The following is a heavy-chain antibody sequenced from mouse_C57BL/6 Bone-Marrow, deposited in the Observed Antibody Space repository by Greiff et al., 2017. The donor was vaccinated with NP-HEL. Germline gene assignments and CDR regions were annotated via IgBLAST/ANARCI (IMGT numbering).Heavy chain of an antibody. CDR1: GYTFTSYW. V-gene: IGHV1-69*01. CDR2: IDPSDSYT. J-gene: IGHJ1*03. CDR3: AREGSSYWYFDV. Sequence: QVQLQQSGAELVMPGASVKLSCKASGYTFTSYWMHWVKPRPGQGLEWIGEIDPSDSYTNYNQKFKGKSTLTVDKSSSTAYMQLSSLTSEDSAVYYCAREGSSYWYFDVWGTGTTVTVSS. D-gene: IGHD1-1*01.